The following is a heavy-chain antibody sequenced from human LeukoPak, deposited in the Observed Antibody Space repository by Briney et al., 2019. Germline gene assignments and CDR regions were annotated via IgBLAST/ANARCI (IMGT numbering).Heavy chain of an antibody. CDR2: IYYSGST. J-gene: IGHJ6*03. CDR3: ARTGHNWNYVDYYYYYMDV. Sequence: PSETLSLTCTVSGGSISSYYWTWIRQSPGKGLEWIGYIYYSGSTNYNPSLKSRVTISVDTSKNQFSLKLSSVTAADTAVYYCARTGHNWNYVDYYYYYMDVWGKGTTVTVSS. V-gene: IGHV4-59*01. D-gene: IGHD1-7*01. CDR1: GGSISSYY.